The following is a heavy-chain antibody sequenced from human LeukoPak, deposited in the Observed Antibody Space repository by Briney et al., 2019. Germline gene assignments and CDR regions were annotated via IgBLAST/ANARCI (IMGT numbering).Heavy chain of an antibody. V-gene: IGHV3-30*18. CDR3: AKEADSSGYGANFDY. CDR2: ISYDGSTK. J-gene: IGHJ4*02. CDR1: GFTFSSYG. D-gene: IGHD5-12*01. Sequence: GRSLRLSCAASGFTFSSYGMQWVRQAPGEGLEWVAVISYDGSTKYYGDTVKGRFTISRDNSENTLYLQMDSLRTEDTAVYYCAKEADSSGYGANFDYWGQGTLVTVS.